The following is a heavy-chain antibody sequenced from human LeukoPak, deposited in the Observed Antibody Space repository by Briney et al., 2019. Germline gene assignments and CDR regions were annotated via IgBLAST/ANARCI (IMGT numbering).Heavy chain of an antibody. CDR3: ARGQYHLLYWYFDL. V-gene: IGHV4-4*07. J-gene: IGHJ2*01. D-gene: IGHD2-2*01. CDR1: GHSISSYY. Sequence: SETLSLTCTVSGHSISSYYWSWLRQPAGKGLEWVGRIYSSGSTNCNPSLKSRVTMSVDTSKNQFSLKLSSVTAADTAVYYCARGQYHLLYWYFDLWGRGTLVTVSS. CDR2: IYSSGST.